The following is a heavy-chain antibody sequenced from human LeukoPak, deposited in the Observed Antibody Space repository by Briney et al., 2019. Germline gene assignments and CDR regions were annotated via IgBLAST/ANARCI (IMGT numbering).Heavy chain of an antibody. D-gene: IGHD2-2*01. Sequence: GGSLRLSCAASGFAVSSNYMSWVRQAPGKGLEWVSVIYSGGSTYYADSVKGRFTISRDNSKNTLYLQMNSLRAEDTAVYYCARVENARFFDYWGQGTLVTVSS. J-gene: IGHJ4*02. CDR2: IYSGGST. CDR1: GFAVSSNY. CDR3: ARVENARFFDY. V-gene: IGHV3-53*01.